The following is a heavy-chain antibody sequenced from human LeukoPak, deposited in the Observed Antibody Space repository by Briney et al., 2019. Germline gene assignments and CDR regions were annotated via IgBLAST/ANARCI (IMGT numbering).Heavy chain of an antibody. CDR1: GYSFSAYY. CDR3: ARAEGAGTMLM. Sequence: ASVKVSCKASGYSFSAYYIHWVRRAPGQGLEWMGWISAYNGNTNYAQKLQGRVTMTTDTSTSTAYMELRSLRSDDTAVYYCARAEGAGTMLMWGQGTLVTVSS. CDR2: ISAYNGNT. D-gene: IGHD6-19*01. J-gene: IGHJ4*02. V-gene: IGHV1-18*04.